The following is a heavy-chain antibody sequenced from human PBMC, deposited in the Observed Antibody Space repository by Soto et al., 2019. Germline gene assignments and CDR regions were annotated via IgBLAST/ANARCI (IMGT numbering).Heavy chain of an antibody. D-gene: IGHD1-26*01. J-gene: IGHJ4*02. Sequence: QVQLQESGPGLVKPSETLSLTCTVSVGTISSWWWSWIRQSTGKGLEWIGYIYYSRSTNCNPSLKSRVTISVDTSKNQFSLKLSSVTAADTAVHYCARRYGSAIDYWGQGTLVTVSS. V-gene: IGHV4-59*08. CDR1: VGTISSWW. CDR2: IYYSRST. CDR3: ARRYGSAIDY.